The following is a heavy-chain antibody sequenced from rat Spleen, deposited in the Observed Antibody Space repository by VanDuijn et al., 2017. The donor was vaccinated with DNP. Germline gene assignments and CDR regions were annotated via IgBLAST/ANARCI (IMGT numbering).Heavy chain of an antibody. J-gene: IGHJ2*01. Sequence: EVQLVESGGGLVQPGRSLKLSCAASGFTFNDYNMAWVRQAPKKGLEWVASSSYDGSRVHYRDSVKGRFTISRDNAKSSLYLQMNSLRSEDMATYYCIRWNSGHFDYWGQGVMVTVSS. CDR3: IRWNSGHFDY. D-gene: IGHD4-3*01. CDR2: SSYDGSRV. V-gene: IGHV5-7*01. CDR1: GFTFNDYN.